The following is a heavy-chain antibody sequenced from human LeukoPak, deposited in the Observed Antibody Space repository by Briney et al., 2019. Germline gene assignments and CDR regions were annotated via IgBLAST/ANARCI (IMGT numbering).Heavy chain of an antibody. J-gene: IGHJ4*01. CDR3: AHMGYFASAGYFRYFFDF. D-gene: IGHD2-2*03. V-gene: IGHV2-5*02. Sequence: SGPTLVKPTQTLTLTCAFAGFSLTTYGEGVSWIRQSPGKAPEWLALIFWDDDERYNPSLKTRLSITKDISRNQVVLTVANMEPVDTATYYCAHMGYFASAGYFRYFFDFWGQGTLVTVSS. CDR2: IFWDDDE. CDR1: GFSLTTYGEG.